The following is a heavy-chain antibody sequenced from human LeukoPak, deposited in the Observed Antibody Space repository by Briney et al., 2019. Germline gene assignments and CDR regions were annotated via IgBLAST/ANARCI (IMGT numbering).Heavy chain of an antibody. V-gene: IGHV3-7*01. J-gene: IGHJ4*02. CDR1: GITLIGRW. CDR3: ADLGYSD. Sequence: GSLRLSCAASGITLIGRWMTWVRQAPGKGLEWVATIKDDGSKTYYVDFVKGRFTISRDNAKNSLYLQMSNLRVEDTAVYYCADLGYSDCGQGTLVTVSS. CDR2: IKDDGSKT. D-gene: IGHD5-18*01.